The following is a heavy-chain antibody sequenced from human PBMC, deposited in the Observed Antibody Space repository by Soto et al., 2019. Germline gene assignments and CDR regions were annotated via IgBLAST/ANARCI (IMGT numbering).Heavy chain of an antibody. D-gene: IGHD3-10*01. Sequence: PSETLSLTCTVSGGSITSSSYYWGWIRQPPGKGQERIGSIYYSGSTYHNPPLKSRVTISVATSKKQYYLKLSSVTAADKPVYYCARHLKYGSGSSLDDYWGQGTLVTVSS. CDR3: ARHLKYGSGSSLDDY. CDR2: IYYSGST. CDR1: GGSITSSSYY. J-gene: IGHJ4*02. V-gene: IGHV4-39*01.